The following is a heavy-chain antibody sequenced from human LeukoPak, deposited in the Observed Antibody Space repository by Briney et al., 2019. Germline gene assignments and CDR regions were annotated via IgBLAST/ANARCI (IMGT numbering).Heavy chain of an antibody. V-gene: IGHV3-30*04. CDR1: GFTFSSYA. CDR2: ISYDGSNK. CDR3: ARDYDILTGHYFDY. D-gene: IGHD3-9*01. J-gene: IGHJ4*02. Sequence: GGSLRLSCAASGFTFSSYAMYWVRQAPGKGLEWVAVISYDGSNKYYADSVKGRFTISRDNSKNTLYLQMNSLRAEDTAVYYCARDYDILTGHYFDYWGQGTLVTVSS.